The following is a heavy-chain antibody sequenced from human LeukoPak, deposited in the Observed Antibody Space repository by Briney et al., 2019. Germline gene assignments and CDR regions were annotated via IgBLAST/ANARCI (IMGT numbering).Heavy chain of an antibody. D-gene: IGHD3-3*01. Sequence: SETLSLTCAVYGGSFSGYYWSWIRQPPGKGLEWIGEINHSGSTNYNPSLKSRVTISVDTSKNQFSLKLSSVTAADTAVYYCARSPFGITIFGVVIRARGNWFDPWGQGTLVTVSS. CDR3: ARSPFGITIFGVVIRARGNWFDP. V-gene: IGHV4-34*01. CDR2: INHSGST. J-gene: IGHJ5*02. CDR1: GGSFSGYY.